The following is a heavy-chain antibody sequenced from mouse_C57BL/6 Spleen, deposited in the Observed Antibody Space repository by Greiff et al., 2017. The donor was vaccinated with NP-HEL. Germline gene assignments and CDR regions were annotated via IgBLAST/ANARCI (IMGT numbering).Heavy chain of an antibody. V-gene: IGHV5-6*01. J-gene: IGHJ3*01. CDR2: ISSGGSYT. D-gene: IGHD1-1*01. CDR3: ARKGGSSYDWFAY. CDR1: GFTFSSYG. Sequence: EVKLVESGGDLVKPGGSLKLSCAASGFTFSSYGMSWVRQTPDKRLEWVATISSGGSYTYYPDSVKGRFTISRDNAKNTLYLQMSSLKSEDTAMYYCARKGGSSYDWFAYWGQGTLVTVSA.